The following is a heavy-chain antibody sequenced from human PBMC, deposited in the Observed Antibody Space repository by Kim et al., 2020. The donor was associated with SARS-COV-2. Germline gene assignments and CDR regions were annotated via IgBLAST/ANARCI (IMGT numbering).Heavy chain of an antibody. CDR3: AKDIITGIRKFDY. Sequence: GGSLRLSCVASGFTFSTYAMTWVRQAPGKGLEWVSTISDSGDITFYADSVKGRFTISRDNSKNTLYLQMSSLRAEDTAIYYCAKDIITGIRKFDYWGQGTLVTVSS. J-gene: IGHJ4*02. V-gene: IGHV3-23*01. CDR2: ISDSGDIT. CDR1: GFTFSTYA. D-gene: IGHD3-10*01.